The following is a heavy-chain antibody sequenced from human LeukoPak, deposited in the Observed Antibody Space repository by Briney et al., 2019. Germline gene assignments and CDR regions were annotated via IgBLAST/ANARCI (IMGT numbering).Heavy chain of an antibody. D-gene: IGHD5-24*01. CDR3: ARGENNYGYYYFDY. V-gene: IGHV3-21*01. CDR1: GFTFSSYS. Sequence: GGSLRLSCAASGFTFSSYSMNWVRQAPGKGLEWVSSISRSSNYIYYADSVKGRFTIYRDNAKNSLYLQINSLRAEDTSVYYCARGENNYGYYYFDYWGQGTLVTVSS. CDR2: ISRSSNYI. J-gene: IGHJ4*02.